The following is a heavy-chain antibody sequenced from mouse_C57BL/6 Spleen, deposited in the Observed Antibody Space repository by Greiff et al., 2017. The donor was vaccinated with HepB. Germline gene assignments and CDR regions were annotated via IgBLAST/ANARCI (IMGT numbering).Heavy chain of an antibody. CDR3: ARRGTTVVDYAMDY. V-gene: IGHV2-2*01. CDR1: GFSLTSYG. Sequence: VNLVESGPGLVQPSQSLSITCTVSGFSLTSYGVHWVRQSPGKGLEWLGVIWSGGSTDYNAAFISRLSISKDNSKSQVFFKMNSLQADDTAIYYCARRGTTVVDYAMDYWGQGTSVTVSS. D-gene: IGHD1-1*01. J-gene: IGHJ4*01. CDR2: IWSGGST.